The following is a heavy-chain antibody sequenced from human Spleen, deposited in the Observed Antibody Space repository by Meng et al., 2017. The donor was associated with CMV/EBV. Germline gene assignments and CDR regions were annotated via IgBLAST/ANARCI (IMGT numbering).Heavy chain of an antibody. V-gene: IGHV3-21*01. D-gene: IGHD3-10*01. CDR3: ARGGYYYGSGSYYNLGDY. Sequence: LSSSVMNWVRAAQGKGLEWVAAISSCSSYIYYADSVKGRCAISRDNAKNSLYLQMNSLRAEDTAVYYCARGGYYYGSGSYYNLGDYWGQGTLVTVSS. CDR2: ISSCSSYI. J-gene: IGHJ4*02. CDR1: LSSSV.